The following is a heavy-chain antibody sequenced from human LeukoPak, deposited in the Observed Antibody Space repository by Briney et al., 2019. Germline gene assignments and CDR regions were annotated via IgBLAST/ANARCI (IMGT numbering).Heavy chain of an antibody. Sequence: GGSLRLSCEASGFTFSSYSMNWVRQAPGKGLEWVSFISGSSSIIHYADSVKGRFTISRDNAKNSLYLQMNSLRAEDTAVYCCARSGTTYYYDSGSRIWGQGTMVTVSS. V-gene: IGHV3-48*04. CDR1: GFTFSSYS. CDR2: ISGSSSII. J-gene: IGHJ3*02. D-gene: IGHD3-22*01. CDR3: ARSGTTYYYDSGSRI.